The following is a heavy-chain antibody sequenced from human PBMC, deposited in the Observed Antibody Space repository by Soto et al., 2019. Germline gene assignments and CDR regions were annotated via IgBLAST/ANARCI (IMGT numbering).Heavy chain of an antibody. CDR1: GYTFTNYG. CDR2: ISAYNGNT. J-gene: IGHJ6*02. Sequence: QVQLVQSGAEVKKPGASVKVSCKASGYTFTNYGISWVRQAPGQGLEWMGWISAYNGNTNYAQKVQGRVTMTTDTSTSTAYMELRSLRSDDTAVYYCARDGALGENYDCCGMDGWGRGTTVTVSS. D-gene: IGHD1-26*01. V-gene: IGHV1-18*01. CDR3: ARDGALGENYDCCGMDG.